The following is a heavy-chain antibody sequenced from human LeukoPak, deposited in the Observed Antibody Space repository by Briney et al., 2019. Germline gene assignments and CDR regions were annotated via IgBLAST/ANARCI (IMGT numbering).Heavy chain of an antibody. CDR1: GGSFSGYY. J-gene: IGHJ4*02. CDR2: INHSGST. Sequence: SETLSLTCAVYGGSFSGYYWSWIRQPPGKGLEWIGEINHSGSTNYNPSLKSRVTISVDTSKNQFSLKPSSVTAADTAVYYCARGSRDGYNLGYYFDYWGQGTLVTVSS. V-gene: IGHV4-34*01. D-gene: IGHD5-24*01. CDR3: ARGSRDGYNLGYYFDY.